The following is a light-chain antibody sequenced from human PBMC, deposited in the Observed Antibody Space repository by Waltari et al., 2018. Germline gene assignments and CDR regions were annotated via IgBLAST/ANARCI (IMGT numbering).Light chain of an antibody. CDR1: QTIGSH. V-gene: IGKV3-11*01. Sequence: EIVLPQSPATLSLSPGERATLSCRASQTIGSHLAWYQQKPGQAPRLLIFDASNRATGIPARFSGSGSGTDFTLTISSLEPEDFAVYFCHQRSQWPLTFGGGTKVEIK. J-gene: IGKJ4*01. CDR2: DAS. CDR3: HQRSQWPLT.